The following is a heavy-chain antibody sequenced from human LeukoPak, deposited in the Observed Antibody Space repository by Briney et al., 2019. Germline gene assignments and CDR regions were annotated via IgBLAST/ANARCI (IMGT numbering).Heavy chain of an antibody. CDR1: GFTFSSYS. CDR2: ISSSSSYI. J-gene: IGHJ4*02. Sequence: PGGSLRLSCAASGFTFSSYSMNWVRQAPGKGLEWVSSISSSSSYIYYADSVKGRFTISRDNAKNSLHLQMNSLRAGDTAVYYCARDGQTGTTVYWGQGTLVTVSS. D-gene: IGHD1-14*01. CDR3: ARDGQTGTTVY. V-gene: IGHV3-21*01.